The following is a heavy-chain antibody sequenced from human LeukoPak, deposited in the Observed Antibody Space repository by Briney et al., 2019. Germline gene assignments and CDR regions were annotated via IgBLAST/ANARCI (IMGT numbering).Heavy chain of an antibody. D-gene: IGHD3-10*01. Sequence: PGGSLRLSCAASGFTFSSYAMSWVRQAPGKGLEWVSAISGSGGSTYYADSVKGRFTISRGNSKNTLYLQMNSLRAEDTAVYYCAKLGGSGSYYAYFDYWGQGTLVTVSS. CDR3: AKLGGSGSYYAYFDY. CDR1: GFTFSSYA. J-gene: IGHJ4*02. CDR2: ISGSGGST. V-gene: IGHV3-23*01.